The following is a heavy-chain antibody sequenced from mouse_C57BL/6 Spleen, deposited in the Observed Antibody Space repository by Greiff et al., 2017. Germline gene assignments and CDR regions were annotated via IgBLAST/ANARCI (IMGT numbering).Heavy chain of an antibody. Sequence: QLQQSGAELVRPGASVTLSCTASGYTFTDYEMHWVKQTPVHGLEWIGAIDPETGGTDYNQKFKGKAILTADKSSSTAYMELRSLTSEGSAVYYCTREDFYYYWGQGTLVTVSA. J-gene: IGHJ3*01. V-gene: IGHV1-15*01. CDR1: GYTFTDYE. CDR3: TREDFYYY. D-gene: IGHD1-1*01. CDR2: IDPETGGT.